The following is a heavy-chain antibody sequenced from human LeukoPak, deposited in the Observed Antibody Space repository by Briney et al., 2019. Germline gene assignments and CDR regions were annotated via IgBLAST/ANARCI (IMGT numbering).Heavy chain of an antibody. CDR2: IIPMLGRA. D-gene: IGHD3-9*01. CDR3: ATQRYSYYFDY. CDR1: GGTFSTSA. V-gene: IGHV1-69*13. Sequence: SVKVSCKASGGTFSTSATSWVRQAPGQGLEWMGGIIPMLGRANYAQALRDRVKITADESTSTVYMEVRSLRSDDTAVYYCATQRYSYYFDYWGQGTLVTVSS. J-gene: IGHJ4*02.